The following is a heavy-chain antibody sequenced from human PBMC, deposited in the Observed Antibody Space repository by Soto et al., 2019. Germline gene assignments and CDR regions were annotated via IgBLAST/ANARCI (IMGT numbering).Heavy chain of an antibody. Sequence: SETLSLTCTVSCGSISNYYWSWIRQPPGKGLEWIGYIYYSGSANYNPSLKSRVTISVDTSKNQFSLKLSSVTAADTAVYYCARAGAATLSYFWGQGTLVTVSS. CDR3: ARAGAATLSYF. D-gene: IGHD2-15*01. CDR1: CGSISNYY. CDR2: IYYSGSA. V-gene: IGHV4-59*01. J-gene: IGHJ4*02.